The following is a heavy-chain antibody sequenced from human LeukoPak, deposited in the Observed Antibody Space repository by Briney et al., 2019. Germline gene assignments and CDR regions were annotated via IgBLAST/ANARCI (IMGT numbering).Heavy chain of an antibody. CDR2: VLKDGSYK. D-gene: IGHD6-13*01. J-gene: IGHJ4*02. V-gene: IGHV3-30*04. CDR3: ARPANKYSSSHYFDY. Sequence: GGSLRLSCVDSGFTFSTYVMHWVRQAPGKGLEWVAAVLKDGSYKYYADSVKGRFTISRDNSKNTLYLQMNSLRAEDTAVYYCARPANKYSSSHYFDYWGQGTLVTVSS. CDR1: GFTFSTYV.